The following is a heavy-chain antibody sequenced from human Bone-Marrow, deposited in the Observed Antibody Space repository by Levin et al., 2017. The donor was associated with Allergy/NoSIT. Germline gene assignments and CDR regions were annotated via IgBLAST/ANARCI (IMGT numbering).Heavy chain of an antibody. Sequence: GGSLRLSCAASGFTFSDYGMGWVRQAPGKGLEWVSDIRGRGDNIHYADSVKGRSTLSRDNSKNTLYLKMSSLRAEDTAVYYCARGLRIAATGALWLDTWGQGTLVTVSS. CDR2: IRGRGDNI. CDR3: ARGLRIAATGALWLDT. CDR1: GFTFSDYG. D-gene: IGHD6-13*01. J-gene: IGHJ5*02. V-gene: IGHV3-23*01.